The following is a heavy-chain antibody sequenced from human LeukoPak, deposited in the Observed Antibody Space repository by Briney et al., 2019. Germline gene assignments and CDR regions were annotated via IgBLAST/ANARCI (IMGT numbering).Heavy chain of an antibody. V-gene: IGHV3-23*01. CDR3: ATGGGWEPSSGVVTHIDV. D-gene: IGHD3-3*01. CDR2: ISGSGGST. CDR1: GFTFSSYA. J-gene: IGHJ6*03. Sequence: GGSLRLSCAASGFTFSSYAMSWVRQAPGKGLEWVSAISGSGGSTYYADSVKGRFTTSRDNAKNTLCLQMSSLRVEDTAVYYCATGGGWEPSSGVVTHIDVWGKGTTVTVSS.